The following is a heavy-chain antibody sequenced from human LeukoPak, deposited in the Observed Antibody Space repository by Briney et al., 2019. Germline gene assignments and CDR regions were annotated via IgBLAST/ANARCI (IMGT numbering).Heavy chain of an antibody. CDR2: IWYDGSNK. J-gene: IGHJ6*02. CDR3: ARDVSSSPMYYYYGMDV. D-gene: IGHD5/OR15-5a*01. Sequence: PGRSLRLSCAASGFTFSSYGMHWVRQAPGKGLEWVAVIWYDGSNKYYADSVKGRFTISRDNSKNTLYLQMNSLRAEDTAVYYCARDVSSSPMYYYYGMDVWGQGTTVTVSS. V-gene: IGHV3-33*01. CDR1: GFTFSSYG.